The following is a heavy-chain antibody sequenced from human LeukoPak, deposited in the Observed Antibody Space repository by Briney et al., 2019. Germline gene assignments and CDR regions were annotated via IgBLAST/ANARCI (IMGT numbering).Heavy chain of an antibody. CDR3: ARDRGVVVVAGIDY. CDR1: GYTCTGYY. J-gene: IGHJ4*02. D-gene: IGHD6-19*01. CDR2: IKPNSGGT. V-gene: IGHV1-2*02. Sequence: ASVKVSCKASGYTCTGYYIHWVRQAPGQGLEWMGMIKPNSGGTNYAQKFQGRVTITRDTSISTAYLELSSLRSDDTAVYYCARDRGVVVVAGIDYWGRGTLVTVSS.